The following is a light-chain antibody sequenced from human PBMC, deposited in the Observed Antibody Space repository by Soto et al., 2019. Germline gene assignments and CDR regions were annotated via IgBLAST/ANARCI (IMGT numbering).Light chain of an antibody. CDR3: SSYTTSNTRQIV. J-gene: IGLJ1*01. CDR1: SSDVGGYNY. Sequence: QSALTQPASVSGSAGQSITISCTGTSSDVGGYNYVSWYQQHPGKAPKCMIYDVSNRPSRVSNRFSGSKSGNTASLTISGLQAEDEADYYCSSYTTSNTRQIVFGTGTKLTVL. CDR2: DVS. V-gene: IGLV2-14*01.